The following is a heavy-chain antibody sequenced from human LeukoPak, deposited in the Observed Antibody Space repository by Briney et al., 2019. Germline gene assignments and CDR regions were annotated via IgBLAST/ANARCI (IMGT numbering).Heavy chain of an antibody. CDR1: GVSISSYY. CDR2: IYYSGST. J-gene: IGHJ4*02. D-gene: IGHD6-13*01. V-gene: IGHV4-59*01. Sequence: SETLSLTCTVSGVSISSYYWSWIRQPPGKGLEWIGYIYYSGSTNYNPSLKSRVTISVDTSKNQFSLKLSSVTAADTAVYYCARVVAAAGEDYFDYWGQGTLVTVSS. CDR3: ARVVAAAGEDYFDY.